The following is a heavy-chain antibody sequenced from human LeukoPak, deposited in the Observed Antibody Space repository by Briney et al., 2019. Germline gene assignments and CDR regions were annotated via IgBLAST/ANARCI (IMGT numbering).Heavy chain of an antibody. CDR2: ISGSGGST. CDR3: AKRGSVGTLGHFDY. CDR1: GFTFSSYA. V-gene: IGHV3-23*01. D-gene: IGHD6-13*01. Sequence: GGSLRLSCAVSGFTFSSYAMSWVRQAPGKGLEWVSAISGSGGSTYYADSVKGRFTISRDNSKNTLYLQMNSLRAEDTAVYYCAKRGSVGTLGHFDYWGQGTLVTVSS. J-gene: IGHJ4*02.